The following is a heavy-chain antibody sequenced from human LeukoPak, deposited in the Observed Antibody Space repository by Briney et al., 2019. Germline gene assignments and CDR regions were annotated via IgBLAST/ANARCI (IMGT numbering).Heavy chain of an antibody. V-gene: IGHV3-11*06. CDR2: ISSSSSST. D-gene: IGHD1-14*01. CDR1: GFIFSDYY. J-gene: IGHJ4*02. Sequence: PGGSLRLSCAASGFIFSDYYMSWIRQAPGKGLEWVSYISSSSSSTNYADSVKGRFTISRDNAKNSLYLQMNSLRAEDMAVYYCARAVKTGLYDYWGQGTLVTVSS. CDR3: ARAVKTGLYDY.